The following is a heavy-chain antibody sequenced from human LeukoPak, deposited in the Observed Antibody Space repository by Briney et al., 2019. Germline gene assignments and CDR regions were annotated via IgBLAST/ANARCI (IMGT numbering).Heavy chain of an antibody. CDR2: ICTDETTI. V-gene: IGHV3-74*01. D-gene: IGHD2-2*01. CDR3: VRGVPVTPGIDY. Sequence: PGGSLRLSCAASGFTFTNYCMHWVRHPPGKGLVWVSQICTDETTIRYADSVKGRFTISRDNAKNTLYLQMSSLRVEDTAVYYCVRGVPVTPGIDYWGQGTLVTVSS. CDR1: GFTFTNYC. J-gene: IGHJ4*02.